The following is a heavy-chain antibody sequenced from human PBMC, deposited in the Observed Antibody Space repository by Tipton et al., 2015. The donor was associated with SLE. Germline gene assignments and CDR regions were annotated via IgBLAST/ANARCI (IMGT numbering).Heavy chain of an antibody. D-gene: IGHD6-19*01. J-gene: IGHJ5*02. CDR3: ARGGSSGWLGWFDP. Sequence: SLRLSCAASGFTFNNYSMNWVRQAPGKGLEWVSSISSSSNYIYYADSVQGRFTISRDNAKNSLYLQMNSLRAEDTAVYYCARGGSSGWLGWFDPWGQGTLVTVSS. CDR1: GFTFNNYS. CDR2: ISSSSNYI. V-gene: IGHV3-21*06.